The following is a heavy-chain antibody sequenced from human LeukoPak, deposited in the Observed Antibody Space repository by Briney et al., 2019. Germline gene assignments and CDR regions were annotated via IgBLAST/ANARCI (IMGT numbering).Heavy chain of an antibody. V-gene: IGHV3-23*01. D-gene: IGHD3-10*01. J-gene: IGHJ3*02. CDR3: ARAPDRSGSYYGGFDI. Sequence: GGSLRLSCAASGFTFSRYAMSWVRQAPGKGLEWVSAIRGSGGSTFYADFVKGRFTISRDNSKNTLYLQMNSLRAEDTAVYYCARAPDRSGSYYGGFDIWGQGTVVTVSS. CDR2: IRGSGGST. CDR1: GFTFSRYA.